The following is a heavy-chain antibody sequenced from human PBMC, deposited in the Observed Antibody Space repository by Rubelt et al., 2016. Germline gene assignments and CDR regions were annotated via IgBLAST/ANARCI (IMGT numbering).Heavy chain of an antibody. CDR2: INDGNGNT. D-gene: IGHD6-19*01. Sequence: QVQLVQSGAEVKKPGASVKVSCKASGYTFTSYAMHWVRQAPGQRLEWMGWINDGNGNTKYSQTFQGSVTITRDTSPSTAYMELSRLRSEDTAVYYCARVIWGSGWSNNWFDPWGQGTLVTVSS. CDR1: GYTFTSYA. V-gene: IGHV1-3*01. J-gene: IGHJ5*02. CDR3: ARVIWGSGWSNNWFDP.